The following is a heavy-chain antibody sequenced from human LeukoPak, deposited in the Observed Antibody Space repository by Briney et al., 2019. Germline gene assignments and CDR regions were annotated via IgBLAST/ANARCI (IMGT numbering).Heavy chain of an antibody. CDR2: ISSSSTTI. CDR3: ARGPYKDFWSGYSDY. D-gene: IGHD3-3*01. V-gene: IGHV3-48*01. J-gene: IGHJ4*02. Sequence: PGGSLRLSCSASGFTFSSYSMNWVRQAPGKGLAWVSYISSSSTTIYYADSVKGRFTISRDNAKNSLYLQMNSLRVADTAVYYCARGPYKDFWSGYSDYWGQGTLVTVSS. CDR1: GFTFSSYS.